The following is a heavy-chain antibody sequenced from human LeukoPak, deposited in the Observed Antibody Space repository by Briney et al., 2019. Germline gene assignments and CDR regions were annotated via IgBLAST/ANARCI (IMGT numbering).Heavy chain of an antibody. CDR1: GDSSRTNA. D-gene: IGHD2-2*01. V-gene: IGHV1-18*01. Sequence: ASVKVSCKASGDSSRTNAIVWLRQAPGQRPEWMGWISAYNGNTNYAQKLQGRVTMTTDTSTSTAYMELSSLRSEDTAVYYCASLGVPAAKYYFDYWGQGTLVTVSS. J-gene: IGHJ4*02. CDR3: ASLGVPAAKYYFDY. CDR2: ISAYNGNT.